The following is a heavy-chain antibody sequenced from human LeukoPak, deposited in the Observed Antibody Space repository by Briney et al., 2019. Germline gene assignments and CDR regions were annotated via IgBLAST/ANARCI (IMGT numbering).Heavy chain of an antibody. J-gene: IGHJ4*02. CDR1: GYTFTIYY. V-gene: IGHV1-46*01. D-gene: IGHD4-23*01. CDR2: VTPGGGST. Sequence: ASVTVSCKSSGYTFTIYYIHWLRQDPGPVLEWLGIVTPGGGSTSYAQNFQGRVTMTRDTSTSTVYMELRSLRSEDPAIYYCARGGDNSYFDYWGQGTLVTVSS. CDR3: ARGGDNSYFDY.